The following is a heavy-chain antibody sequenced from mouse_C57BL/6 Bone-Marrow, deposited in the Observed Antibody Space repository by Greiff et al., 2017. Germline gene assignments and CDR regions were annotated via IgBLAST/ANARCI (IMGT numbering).Heavy chain of an antibody. J-gene: IGHJ1*03. V-gene: IGHV1-87*01. CDR2: GQGLEWIG. CDR1: YTFSRRVH. Sequence: VQLQQSGPELARPWASVKISCPAFYTFSRRVHFAIRDTNFWMQWVKQRPGQGLEWIGAIYPGNGDTSSNQKFQGKATLTADKSSSTSYMQLSSLTSEDSAVYYCACRGSSPLGYLDVWGRGTTVTVSS. CDR3: SEDSAVYYCACRGSSPLGYLDV. D-gene: IGHD1-1*01.